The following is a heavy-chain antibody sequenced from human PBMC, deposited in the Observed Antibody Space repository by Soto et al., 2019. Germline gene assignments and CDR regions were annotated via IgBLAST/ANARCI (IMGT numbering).Heavy chain of an antibody. CDR1: PWSFDDCA. Sequence: SLRRSCLVTPWSFDDCASHGVRQAPGKGLERASGIPWNSCVLASAGSVKRRFTISRDNARNSLYLQMDSLRDEETALYYCAKGRYDFWSTYYFDSWGQRTMVTVSS. CDR3: AKGRYDFWSTYYFDS. V-gene: IGHV3-9*01. CDR2: IPWNSCVL. J-gene: IGHJ4*02. D-gene: IGHD3-3*01.